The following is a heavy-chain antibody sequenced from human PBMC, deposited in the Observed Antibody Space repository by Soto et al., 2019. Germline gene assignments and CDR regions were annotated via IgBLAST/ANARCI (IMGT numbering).Heavy chain of an antibody. CDR2: ISSSGSTI. CDR3: QVDYDILTGYTYYYYMDV. J-gene: IGHJ6*03. CDR1: GFTFSDYY. D-gene: IGHD3-9*01. Sequence: QVQLVESGGGLVKPGGSLRLSCAASGFTFSDYYMSWIRQAPGKGLEWVSYISSSGSTIYYADSVKGRFTISRDNAKNSLYLEMNSLRAEDTAVYYCQVDYDILTGYTYYYYMDVWGKGTTVTVSS. V-gene: IGHV3-11*01.